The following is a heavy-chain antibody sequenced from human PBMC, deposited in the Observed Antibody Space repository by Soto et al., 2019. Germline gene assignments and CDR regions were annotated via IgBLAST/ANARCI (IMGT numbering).Heavy chain of an antibody. D-gene: IGHD3-10*01. CDR3: AKDRDYPRDYFRY. V-gene: IGHV3-23*01. CDR2: VSPNGQGI. Sequence: EVQLLESGGGLVQPGGSLRLSCAASGFTLGRYGMSWVRQAPGKGLEWVSAVSPNGQGIYYADSVRGRFTISRDFSKNTLFLNMESLRAEDTPVYYCAKDRDYPRDYFRYWGQGTRFTVSS. J-gene: IGHJ4*02. CDR1: GFTLGRYG.